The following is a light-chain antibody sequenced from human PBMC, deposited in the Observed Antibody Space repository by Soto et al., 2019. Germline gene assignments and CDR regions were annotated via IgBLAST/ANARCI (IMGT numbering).Light chain of an antibody. Sequence: DVVMTQSPLSLPVTLGQPASISCRSSQGLVYIDGNTFLSWFHQRPGQSPRRLIYQVSKRDSGVPDRFSGSGSGTDFTLKISRVEAEDVGVYYCMQATHGPRTFAQGTKVDI. CDR2: QVS. V-gene: IGKV2-30*01. CDR3: MQATHGPRT. CDR1: QGLVYIDGNTF. J-gene: IGKJ1*01.